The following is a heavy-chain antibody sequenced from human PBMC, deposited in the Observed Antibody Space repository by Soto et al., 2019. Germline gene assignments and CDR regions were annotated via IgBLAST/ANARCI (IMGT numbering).Heavy chain of an antibody. CDR2: ISYDGSNK. D-gene: IGHD3-22*01. CDR1: GFPFSSYA. Sequence: GGSLSLSCAASGFPFSSYAMHWVRQAPGKGLEWVAVISYDGSNKYYADSVKGRFTISRDNSKNTLYLQMNSLRAEDTAVYYCARDGPKAGYYLGNYFDYWGQGTLVTVSS. J-gene: IGHJ4*02. V-gene: IGHV3-30-3*01. CDR3: ARDGPKAGYYLGNYFDY.